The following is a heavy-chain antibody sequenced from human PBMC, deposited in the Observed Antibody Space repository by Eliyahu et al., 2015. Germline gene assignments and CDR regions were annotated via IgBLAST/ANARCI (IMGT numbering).Heavy chain of an antibody. Sequence: VQPGGSXRLSCAASGFTFSXYXMTWVRQAPGKGLEWVANIKKDGSEKYYVDSVRGRFTISRDDAKNSLYLQMNSLRAEDTAVYYCARLGSRSFRFYVYDYYGMDVWGLGTTVTVSS. D-gene: IGHD6-6*01. CDR3: ARLGSRSFRFYVYDYYGMDV. CDR2: IKKDGSEK. V-gene: IGHV3-7*01. J-gene: IGHJ6*02. CDR1: GFTFSXYX.